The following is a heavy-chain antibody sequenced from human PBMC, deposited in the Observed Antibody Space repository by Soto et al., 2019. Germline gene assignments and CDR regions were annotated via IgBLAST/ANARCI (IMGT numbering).Heavy chain of an antibody. D-gene: IGHD2-8*01. CDR3: ARGYCTNGVCSNWFDP. V-gene: IGHV4-31*03. CDR2: IYYSGST. Sequence: SETLSLTCTVSGGSISSGGYYWSWIRQHPGKGLEWIGYIYYSGSTYYNPSLKSRVTISVDTSKNQFSLKLSSVTAADTAVYYCARGYCTNGVCSNWFDPWGQGTLVTVSS. J-gene: IGHJ5*02. CDR1: GGSISSGGYY.